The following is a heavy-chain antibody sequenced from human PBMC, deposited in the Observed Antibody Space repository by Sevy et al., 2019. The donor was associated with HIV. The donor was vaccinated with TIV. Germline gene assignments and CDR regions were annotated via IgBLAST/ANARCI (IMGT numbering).Heavy chain of an antibody. V-gene: IGHV4-59*11. J-gene: IGHJ4*02. D-gene: IGHD1-26*01. CDR1: GGSITSLY. Sequence: PETLSLTCTVSGGSITSLYWNWIRQPPGKGLEWIANIYYNGHINYNPSLKSRVTLSLDTSKNQLSLRLSSVTAADTAMYYCAGENAWGRGYSWGQGTLVTVSS. CDR2: IYYNGHI. CDR3: AGENAWGRGYS.